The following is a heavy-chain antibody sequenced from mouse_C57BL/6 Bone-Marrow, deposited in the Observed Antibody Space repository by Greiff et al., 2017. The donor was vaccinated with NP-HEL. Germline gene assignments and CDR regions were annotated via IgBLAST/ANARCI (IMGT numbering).Heavy chain of an antibody. CDR1: GFTFNTYA. J-gene: IGHJ1*03. CDR3: VRDPPFYYSNLYWYFDV. V-gene: IGHV10-3*01. Sequence: EVKVVESGGGLVQPKGSLKLSCAASGFTFNTYAMHWVRQAPGKGLEWVARIRSKSSNYATYYADSVKDRFTISRDDSQSMLYLQMNNLKTEDTAMYYCVRDPPFYYSNLYWYFDVWGTGTTVTVSS. D-gene: IGHD2-5*01. CDR2: IRSKSSNYAT.